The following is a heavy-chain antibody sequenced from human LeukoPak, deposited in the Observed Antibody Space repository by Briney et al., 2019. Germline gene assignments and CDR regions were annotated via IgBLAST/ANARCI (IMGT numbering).Heavy chain of an antibody. CDR3: AKAQYYGSGNYNPPYYYYMDV. CDR2: INPNSGGT. V-gene: IGHV1-2*02. Sequence: ASVKVSCKASGYIFTGYYMHWVRQAPGQGLEWMVWINPNSGGTNYAQKFQGRVTMTRDTSISTAYMELSRLRSDDTAVYYCAKAQYYGSGNYNPPYYYYMDVWGNGTTVTVSS. CDR1: GYIFTGYY. D-gene: IGHD3-10*01. J-gene: IGHJ6*03.